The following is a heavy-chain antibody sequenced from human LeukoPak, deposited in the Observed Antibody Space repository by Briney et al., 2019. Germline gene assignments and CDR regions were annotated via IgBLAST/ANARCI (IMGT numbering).Heavy chain of an antibody. CDR1: GDTFSTYT. CDR2: FDPEDGET. Sequence: GASVKVSCKASGDTFSTYTVTWVRQAPGQGLEWMGGFDPEDGETIYAQKFQGRVTMTEDTSTDTAYMELSSLRSEGTAVYYCATDWPERPTGTTFDIWGQGTMVTVSS. CDR3: ATDWPERPTGTTFDI. V-gene: IGHV1-24*01. D-gene: IGHD1-1*01. J-gene: IGHJ3*02.